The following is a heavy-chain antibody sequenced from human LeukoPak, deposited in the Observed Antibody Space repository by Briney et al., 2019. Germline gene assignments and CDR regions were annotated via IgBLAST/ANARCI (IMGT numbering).Heavy chain of an antibody. CDR2: MSYSGST. D-gene: IGHD5-12*01. V-gene: IGHV4-39*01. Sequence: KTSGTLSLTCTVSGGSISSSSYHWGWIRQPPGKGLEWIGSMSYSGSTYYNPSLKSRFTISVDTSKNQFSLKLSSVTAADTAVYYCAREYSGYGWVDYWGQGTLVTVSS. CDR1: GGSISSSSYH. CDR3: AREYSGYGWVDY. J-gene: IGHJ4*02.